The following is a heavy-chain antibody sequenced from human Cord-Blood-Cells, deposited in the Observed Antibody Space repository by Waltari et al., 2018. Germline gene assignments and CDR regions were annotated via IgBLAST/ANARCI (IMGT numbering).Heavy chain of an antibody. CDR2: IDSGGST. Sequence: EVQLVESGGGLIQPGGSLRLSCAASGFTGSRTYFHWVRQAPGTGLEWVSVIDSGGSTYYADAVNGRFTISRDNSKNTLYLQMNSLRAEDTAVYYCARFTYGDAFDIWGQGTMVTVSS. CDR1: GFTGSRTY. CDR3: ARFTYGDAFDI. J-gene: IGHJ3*02. D-gene: IGHD4-17*01. V-gene: IGHV3-53*01.